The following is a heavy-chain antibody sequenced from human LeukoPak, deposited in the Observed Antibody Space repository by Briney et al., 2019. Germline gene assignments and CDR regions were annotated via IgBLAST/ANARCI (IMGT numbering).Heavy chain of an antibody. CDR1: GFTFSSYG. V-gene: IGHV3-33*01. D-gene: IGHD3-22*01. Sequence: PGRSLRLSCAASGFTFSSYGVHWVRQAPGKGLEWVAVIWYDGSNKYYADSVKGRFTISRDNSKNTLYLQMNSLRAEDTAVYYCAREYYYDSSGKDYWGQGTLVTVSS. J-gene: IGHJ4*02. CDR2: IWYDGSNK. CDR3: AREYYYDSSGKDY.